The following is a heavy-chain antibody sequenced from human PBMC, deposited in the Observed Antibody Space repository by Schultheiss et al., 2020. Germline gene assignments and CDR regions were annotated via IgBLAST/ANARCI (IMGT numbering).Heavy chain of an antibody. Sequence: GGSLRLSCAASGFTFDDYAMHWVRQAPGKGLEWVSAISGSGGSTYYADSVKGRFTISRDNSKNTLYLQMNSLRAEDTAVYYCAKDRAHRAAAGTIYWGKGTLVTVSA. J-gene: IGHJ4*02. V-gene: IGHV3-23*01. CDR1: GFTFDDYA. CDR3: AKDRAHRAAAGTIY. CDR2: ISGSGGST. D-gene: IGHD6-13*01.